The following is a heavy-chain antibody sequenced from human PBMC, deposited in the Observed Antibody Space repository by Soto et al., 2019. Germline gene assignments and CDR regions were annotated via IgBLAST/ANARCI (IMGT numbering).Heavy chain of an antibody. V-gene: IGHV3-21*01. CDR3: ARGRGSGWYGEQYYLDD. CDR1: GFTFSSYS. CDR2: ITSSSSYI. D-gene: IGHD6-19*01. J-gene: IGHJ4*02. Sequence: EVQLVESGGGLVKPGGSLRLSCAASGFTFSSYSMNWVRQAPGKGLEWVSSITSSSSYIYYADSVKGRFTISRDNAKNSLYLQLNSLRAEDTAVYYCARGRGSGWYGEQYYLDDWGQGTLVTVSS.